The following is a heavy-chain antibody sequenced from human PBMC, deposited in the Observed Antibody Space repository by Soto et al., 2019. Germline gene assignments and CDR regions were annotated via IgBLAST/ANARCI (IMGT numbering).Heavy chain of an antibody. CDR1: SSPINSRYY. D-gene: IGHD6-19*01. CDR3: ARNTSGRNSDY. CDR2: IYHSGST. J-gene: IGHJ4*02. V-gene: IGHV4-38-2*02. Sequence: NPSETLSLTCTVSSSPINSRYYWGWIRQTPGKGLEWVASIYHSGSTHYNPSLKSRATISVDTSNNQFSLRLSSVTAADTAIYYCARNTSGRNSDYWGQGTQVTVSS.